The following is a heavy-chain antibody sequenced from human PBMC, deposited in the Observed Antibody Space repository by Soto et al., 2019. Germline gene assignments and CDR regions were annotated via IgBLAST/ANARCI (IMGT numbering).Heavy chain of an antibody. CDR2: ISYDGSNK. J-gene: IGHJ1*01. D-gene: IGHD6-13*01. CDR1: GFTFSSYG. Sequence: GESLKISCAASGFTFSSYGMHWVRQAPGKGLEWVAVISYDGSNKYYADSVKGRFTISRDNSKNTLYLQMNSLRAEDTAVYYCAKDKAAAGTEYFQHWGQGTLVTVSS. CDR3: AKDKAAAGTEYFQH. V-gene: IGHV3-30*18.